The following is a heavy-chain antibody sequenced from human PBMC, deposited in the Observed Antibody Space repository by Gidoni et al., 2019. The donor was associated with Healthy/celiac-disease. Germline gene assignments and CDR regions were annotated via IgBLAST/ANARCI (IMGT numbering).Heavy chain of an antibody. Sequence: EVQLVESGGGLIQPGGSLRLSCAASGFTVSSNYMSWVRQAPGKGLEWVSVIYSVGSPYYADSVKGRFTISRDNSKNTLYLQMNSLRAEDTAVYYCARDRCSGGSCYSGIDYWGQGTLVTVSS. CDR2: IYSVGSP. V-gene: IGHV3-53*01. J-gene: IGHJ4*02. CDR3: ARDRCSGGSCYSGIDY. CDR1: GFTVSSNY. D-gene: IGHD2-15*01.